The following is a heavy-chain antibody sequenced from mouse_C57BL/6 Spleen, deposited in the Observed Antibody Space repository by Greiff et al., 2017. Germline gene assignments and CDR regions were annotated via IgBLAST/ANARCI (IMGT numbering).Heavy chain of an antibody. J-gene: IGHJ2*01. V-gene: IGHV1-50*01. D-gene: IGHD1-1*02. CDR1: GYTFTGYW. CDR2: IDPSDSYT. CDR3: ARGWSFDD. Sequence: QVQLQQPGPELVKPGASVKLSCKASGYTFTGYWMQWVKQRPGQGLEWIGEIDPSDSYTNYNQKFKGKATLTVDASSSTTYMQLSSLTSEDSAVYYCARGWSFDDWGKGTTLTVSS.